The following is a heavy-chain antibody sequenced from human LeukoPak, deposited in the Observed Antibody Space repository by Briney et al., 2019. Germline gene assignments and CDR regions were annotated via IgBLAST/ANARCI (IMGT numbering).Heavy chain of an antibody. V-gene: IGHV7-4-1*02. D-gene: IGHD3-9*01. Sequence: GASVKVSCKASGYTFTTYAMNWVRQAPGQGLEWMGWINTNTGNPTYAQGFTGRFVFSLDTSVSTAYLQISSLKAEDTAVYYCARWDSKLRYFDWSNPLDYWGQGTLVTVSS. J-gene: IGHJ4*02. CDR2: INTNTGNP. CDR3: ARWDSKLRYFDWSNPLDY. CDR1: GYTFTTYA.